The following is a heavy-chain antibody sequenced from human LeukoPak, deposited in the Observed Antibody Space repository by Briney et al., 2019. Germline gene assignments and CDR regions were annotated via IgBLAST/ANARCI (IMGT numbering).Heavy chain of an antibody. CDR2: IIPILGIA. CDR1: GGTSSSYA. Sequence: AASVKVSCKASGGTSSSYAISWVRQAPGQGLEWMGRIIPILGIANYAQKFQDRVTITADKSTSTAYMELSSLRSEDTALYYCARDRDEYGFFDYWGQGTLVTVSS. J-gene: IGHJ4*02. CDR3: ARDRDEYGFFDY. V-gene: IGHV1-69*04. D-gene: IGHD4-17*01.